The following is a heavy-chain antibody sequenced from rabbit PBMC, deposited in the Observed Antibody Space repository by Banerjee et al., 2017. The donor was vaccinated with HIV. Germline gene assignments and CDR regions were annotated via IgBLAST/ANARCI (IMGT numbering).Heavy chain of an antibody. Sequence: QEQLEESGGDLVKPEGSLTLTCTASGFSFRNKYVMCWVRQAPGKGLEWIACINTSSGSTVYATWAKGRFTISRTSSTTVALQMTSLTAADTATYFCARDLAGAIGWNFNLWGPGTLVTVS. V-gene: IGHV1S45*01. J-gene: IGHJ4*01. CDR1: GFSFRNKYV. CDR2: INTSSGST. CDR3: ARDLAGAIGWNFNL. D-gene: IGHD4-1*01.